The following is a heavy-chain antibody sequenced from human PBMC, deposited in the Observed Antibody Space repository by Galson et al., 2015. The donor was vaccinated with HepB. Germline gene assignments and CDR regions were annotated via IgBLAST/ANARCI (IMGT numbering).Heavy chain of an antibody. CDR3: AKGGEYSSSSGWYFDL. CDR2: ISGSGGST. CDR1: GFTFSSYA. Sequence: SLRLSCAASGFTFSSYAMSWVRQAPGKGLEWVSAISGSGGSTYYADSVKGRFTIPRDNSKNTLYLQMNSLRAEDTAVYYCAKGGEYSSSSGWYFDLWGRGTLVTVSS. D-gene: IGHD6-6*01. V-gene: IGHV3-23*01. J-gene: IGHJ2*01.